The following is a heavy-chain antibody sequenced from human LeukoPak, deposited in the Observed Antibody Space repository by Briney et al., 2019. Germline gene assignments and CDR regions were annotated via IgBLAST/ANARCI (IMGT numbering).Heavy chain of an antibody. Sequence: GGSLRLSCAASGFTFSSYAMSWVRQAPGKGLEWAANIKQDGSEKYYVDSVKGRFTISRDNAKNSLYLQMNSLRAEDTAVYYCARGGGSYYNYWGQGTLVTVSS. CDR3: ARGGGSYYNY. D-gene: IGHD1-26*01. J-gene: IGHJ4*02. CDR2: IKQDGSEK. CDR1: GFTFSSYA. V-gene: IGHV3-7*04.